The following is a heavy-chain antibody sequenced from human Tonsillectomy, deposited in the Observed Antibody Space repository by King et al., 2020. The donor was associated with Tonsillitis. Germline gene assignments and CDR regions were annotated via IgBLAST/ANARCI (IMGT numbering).Heavy chain of an antibody. J-gene: IGHJ4*02. D-gene: IGHD3-22*01. Sequence: VQLVEAGGGLVQPGGSLRLSCAASGVTFSTNSLSWGRQAPGEGLEWVLAISATYGSTYYADSVKGRFTISRDNSKNMLYLQMNSLRADDTAVYYCAKVDSSDYYYGYFDYWGQGTLVTVSS. CDR3: AKVDSSDYYYGYFDY. CDR1: GVTFSTNS. CDR2: ISATYGST. V-gene: IGHV3-23*04.